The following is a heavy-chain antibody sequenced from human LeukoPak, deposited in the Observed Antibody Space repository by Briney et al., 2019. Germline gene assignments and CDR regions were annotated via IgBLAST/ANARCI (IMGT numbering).Heavy chain of an antibody. CDR3: ARGVAVAGTGGSY. Sequence: ASVKVSCKASGYTFTSHGISWVRQAPGQGLEWMGWISAYNGHTKYAQKLQGRVTMTTDTSTSTAYMELRSLRSDDTAVYYCARGVAVAGTGGSYWGREPWSPSPQ. CDR2: ISAYNGHT. D-gene: IGHD6-19*01. J-gene: IGHJ4*02. CDR1: GYTFTSHG. V-gene: IGHV1-18*01.